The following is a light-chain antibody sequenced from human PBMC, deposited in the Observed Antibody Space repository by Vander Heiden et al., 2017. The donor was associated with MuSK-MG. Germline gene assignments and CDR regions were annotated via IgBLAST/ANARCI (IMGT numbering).Light chain of an antibody. V-gene: IGKV1-39*01. CDR2: AAS. Sequence: DIQMTQSASYLYASVGDRVTITCRASQSISTYLNWYQQKPGKAPKLLIYAASSLQSGVPSRFRGSGSGTDFTLTISRLQPEDFATYYCQQRDSTPRTFGQRTKLDIK. CDR1: QSISTY. J-gene: IGKJ2*01. CDR3: QQRDSTPRT.